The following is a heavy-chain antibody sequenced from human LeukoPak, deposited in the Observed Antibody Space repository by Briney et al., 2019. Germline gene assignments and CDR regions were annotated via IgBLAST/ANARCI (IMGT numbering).Heavy chain of an antibody. Sequence: SETLSLTCTVSGGSINRSSYYWGWIRQSPGKGLEWIGSIYYSGSNYYNPSLKSRATIWVDTSKNQFSLKLNSVSAADTAVYYCARAPDPNSSGWYYFDYWGQGTLVSVSS. CDR3: ARAPDPNSSGWYYFDY. CDR1: GGSINRSSYY. J-gene: IGHJ4*02. CDR2: IYYSGSN. D-gene: IGHD6-19*01. V-gene: IGHV4-39*01.